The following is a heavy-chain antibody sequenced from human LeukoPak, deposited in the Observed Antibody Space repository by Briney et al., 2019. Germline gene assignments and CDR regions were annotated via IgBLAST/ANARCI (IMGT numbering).Heavy chain of an antibody. J-gene: IGHJ4*02. V-gene: IGHV3-30-3*01. D-gene: IGHD6-19*01. CDR2: ISSDGSNK. CDR1: GFTFSRYA. CDR3: SKGQWLVEQTFDY. Sequence: HSGGSLRLSCAASGFTFSRYAVSWARQAPGKGLEWVAVISSDGSNKYTADSVKGRFTISRDNSKNTLYLQMNSLRAEDTAVYYCSKGQWLVEQTFDYWGQGTLVTVSS.